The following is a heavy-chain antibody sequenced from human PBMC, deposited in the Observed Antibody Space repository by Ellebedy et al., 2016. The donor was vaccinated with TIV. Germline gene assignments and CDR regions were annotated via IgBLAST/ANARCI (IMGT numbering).Heavy chain of an antibody. V-gene: IGHV3-23*01. CDR1: GFTFSNYS. CDR3: ASSRYHYYLGNTIFAY. Sequence: PGGSLRLSCAASGFTFSNYSMNWVRQAPGKGLEWVSGINANGVSIAYADSVKGRFTISRDNSKDTLFLQMNSLRAEETAVYYCASSRYHYYLGNTIFAYWGQGALVTVSS. CDR2: INANGVSI. J-gene: IGHJ4*02. D-gene: IGHD3-10*01.